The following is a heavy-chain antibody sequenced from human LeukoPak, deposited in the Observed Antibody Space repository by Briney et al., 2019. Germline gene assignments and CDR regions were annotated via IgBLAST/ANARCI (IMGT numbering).Heavy chain of an antibody. D-gene: IGHD3-22*01. CDR2: ISGSGGST. J-gene: IGHJ4*02. CDR1: GFTFSSYA. Sequence: GGSLRLSCAASGFTFSSYAMSWVRQAPGKGLEWVSAISGSGGSTYYADSVKGRFTISRDNSKNTLYLQMNSLRAEDTAVYYCAKVLRYYDSSGYTDYWGQGTLVTVSS. CDR3: AKVLRYYDSSGYTDY. V-gene: IGHV3-23*01.